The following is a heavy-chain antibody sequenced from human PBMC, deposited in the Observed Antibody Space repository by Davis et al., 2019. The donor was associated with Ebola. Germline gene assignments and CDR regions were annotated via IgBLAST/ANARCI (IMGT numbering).Heavy chain of an antibody. CDR2: VNAGTGNT. CDR3: ARAPSYRSSKWDWLDP. V-gene: IGHV1-3*01. CDR1: GYSFSDNG. D-gene: IGHD1-26*01. Sequence: AASVKVSCKASGYSFSDNGLHWVRQAPGQSLEWMGWVNAGTGNTKYSQKFQGRVTITSDTSASTAYMELSSLRFEDTAVYYCARAPSYRSSKWDWLDPWGQGTLVTVSS. J-gene: IGHJ5*02.